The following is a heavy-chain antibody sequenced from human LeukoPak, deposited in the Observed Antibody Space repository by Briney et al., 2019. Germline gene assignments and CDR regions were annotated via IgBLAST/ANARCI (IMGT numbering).Heavy chain of an antibody. D-gene: IGHD3-16*01. CDR2: INHNGNVN. Sequence: GGSLRLSCGASGFTFSSYGMTWVRQAPGKGLEWVASINHNGNVNYYVDSVKGRFTISRDNAKNSLYLQMSNLRAEDTAVYFCARGGGLDVWGQGATVTVSS. CDR3: ARGGGLDV. V-gene: IGHV3-7*03. CDR1: GFTFSSYG. J-gene: IGHJ6*02.